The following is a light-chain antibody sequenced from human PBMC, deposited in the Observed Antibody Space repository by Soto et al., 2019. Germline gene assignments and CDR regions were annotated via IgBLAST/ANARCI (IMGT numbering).Light chain of an antibody. CDR3: QQYYSTPT. J-gene: IGKJ4*01. V-gene: IGKV4-1*01. CDR1: QSVLYSSNNKNY. CDR2: WAS. Sequence: DIVMTQSPDSLAVSLGERATINCKSSQSVLYSSNNKNYLAWYQQKPGQPPKLLIYWASTRESGVPDRFSGSGSGTDFTLTSSSLQAEDLAVYYCQQYYSTPTFGGGTKVEIK.